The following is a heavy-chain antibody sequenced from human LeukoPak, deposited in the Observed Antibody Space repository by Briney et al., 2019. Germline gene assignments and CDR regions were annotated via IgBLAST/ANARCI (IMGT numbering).Heavy chain of an antibody. V-gene: IGHV1-2*02. CDR3: ARAVAEAFDI. CDR2: INPNSGGT. CDR1: GYTFTGYY. Sequence: ASVKVSCKASGYTFTGYYMYWVRQAPGQELGWMGWINPNSGGTNYAQKFQGRVTMTRDTSISTAYMELSGLRSDDTAVYYCARAVAEAFDIWGQGTMVTVSS. J-gene: IGHJ3*02. D-gene: IGHD6-19*01.